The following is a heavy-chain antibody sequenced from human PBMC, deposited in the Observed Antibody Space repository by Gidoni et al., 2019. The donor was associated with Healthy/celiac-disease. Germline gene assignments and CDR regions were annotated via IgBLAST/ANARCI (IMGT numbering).Heavy chain of an antibody. CDR2: MNPNSGNT. V-gene: IGHV1-8*01. J-gene: IGHJ6*02. Sequence: QVQLVQSGAAVTNPGASVKVSCKAPVYTFPIYDLHWVRQATGQGLEWMGWMNPNSGNTGYAQKCQGRVTMTRNTSISTAYMELSSLRSEDTAVYYCARGLYSSGYSNYYYGMDVWGQGTTVTVSS. CDR1: VYTFPIYD. CDR3: ARGLYSSGYSNYYYGMDV. D-gene: IGHD3-22*01.